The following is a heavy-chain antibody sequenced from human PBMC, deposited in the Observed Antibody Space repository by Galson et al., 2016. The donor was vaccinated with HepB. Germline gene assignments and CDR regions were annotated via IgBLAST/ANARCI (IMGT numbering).Heavy chain of an antibody. J-gene: IGHJ4*02. CDR2: IIPIFGTA. CDR3: ATEGGTSGRAGYFDS. V-gene: IGHV1-69*13. CDR1: VGAFSQFA. D-gene: IGHD6-25*01. Sequence: SVKVSCKASVGAFSQFAISWVRQAPGQGLEWMGGIIPIFGTANYALKFQGSVTITADESTSTVYLELTSLRSEDTARYYCATEGGTSGRAGYFDSWGQGTLVTGTS.